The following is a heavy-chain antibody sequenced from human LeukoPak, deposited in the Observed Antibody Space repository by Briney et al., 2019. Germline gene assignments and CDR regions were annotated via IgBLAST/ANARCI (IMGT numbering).Heavy chain of an antibody. J-gene: IGHJ4*02. CDR1: GFTFSSYG. CDR2: IRYDGSKK. D-gene: IGHD3-10*01. V-gene: IGHV3-30*02. CDR3: ARRGADYYGSGSYDY. Sequence: PEGSLRLSCAASGFTFSSYGIHWVRQAPGKGLEWVAFIRYDGSKKYYADSVKGRFTISRDNTKNTLYLQMNSLRAEDTAVYYCARRGADYYGSGSYDYWGQGTLVTVSS.